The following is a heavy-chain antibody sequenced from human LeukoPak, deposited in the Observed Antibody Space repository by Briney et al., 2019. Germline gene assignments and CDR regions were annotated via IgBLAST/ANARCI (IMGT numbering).Heavy chain of an antibody. CDR2: ISSSSSYI. J-gene: IGHJ6*03. Sequence: GGSLRLSCAASGFTFSAYGMSWVRQAPGKGLEWVSSISSSSSYIYYADSVKGRFTISRDNAKNSLYLQMNSLRAEDTAVYYCASGKGELLWFGENIGYYYMDVWGKGTTVTISS. CDR3: ASGKGELLWFGENIGYYYMDV. D-gene: IGHD3-10*01. V-gene: IGHV3-21*01. CDR1: GFTFSAYG.